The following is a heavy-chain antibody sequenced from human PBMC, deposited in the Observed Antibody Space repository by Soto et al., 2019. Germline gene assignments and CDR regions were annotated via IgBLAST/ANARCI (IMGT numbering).Heavy chain of an antibody. CDR3: VRERGLSSFYGMDV. Sequence: GGSLRLSCEASGFTLTTYTMNWVRQASGEGLEWVSSITSSSGHIYYADSVKGRFTISRDNARNSLYLQMNSLRAEDTAVYYCVRERGLSSFYGMDVWGQGTTVTVSS. J-gene: IGHJ6*02. V-gene: IGHV3-21*01. CDR1: GFTLTTYT. CDR2: ITSSSGHI. D-gene: IGHD3-10*01.